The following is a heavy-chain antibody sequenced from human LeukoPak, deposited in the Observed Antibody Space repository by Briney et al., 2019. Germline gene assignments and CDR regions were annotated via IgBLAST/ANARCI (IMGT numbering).Heavy chain of an antibody. D-gene: IGHD1-26*01. CDR1: GYTFSGYY. Sequence: ASVKVSCKASGYTFSGYYIHWVRQAPGQGLEWMGWINPNSGGTNYAQKFQGRVTMTRDTSISTAYMDLSRLRSDDTAVYYCARGSIVGATFDYFDYWGQGTLVTVSS. CDR2: INPNSGGT. CDR3: ARGSIVGATFDYFDY. J-gene: IGHJ4*02. V-gene: IGHV1-2*02.